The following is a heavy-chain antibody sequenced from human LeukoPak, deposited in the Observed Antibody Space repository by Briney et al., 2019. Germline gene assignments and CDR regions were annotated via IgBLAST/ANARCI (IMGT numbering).Heavy chain of an antibody. CDR3: AKFVQLWGSPIDN. CDR2: INPNSGGT. Sequence: ASLNVFFNASVCTFIVYYMHWVPQAHAHCLDFMGWINPNSGGTNYAQKFQGRVTMTRDTSISTAYMELSRLRSDDTGVYYCAKFVQLWGSPIDNRGQETLVTVST. D-gene: IGHD5-18*01. J-gene: IGHJ4*02. V-gene: IGHV1-2*02. CDR1: VCTFIVYY.